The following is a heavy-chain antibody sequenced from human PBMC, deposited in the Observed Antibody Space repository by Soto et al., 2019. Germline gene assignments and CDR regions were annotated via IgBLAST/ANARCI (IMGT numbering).Heavy chain of an antibody. CDR3: ARHREYCSSTSGYPCDIDY. V-gene: IGHV5-51*01. D-gene: IGHD2-2*01. CDR2: IYPGDSYT. Sequence: GGSLKISCKGSGYSFTSYWIGWVRQMPGKGLEWMGIIYPGDSYTRYSPSFQGQVTISADQSISTAYLQWSSLKASDTAMYYCARHREYCSSTSGYPCDIDYWGQGTLVTVSS. J-gene: IGHJ4*02. CDR1: GYSFTSYW.